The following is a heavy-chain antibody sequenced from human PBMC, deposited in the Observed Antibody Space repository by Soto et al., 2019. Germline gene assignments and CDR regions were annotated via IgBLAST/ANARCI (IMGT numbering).Heavy chain of an antibody. CDR3: RGALAAAGTYFHY. J-gene: IGHJ4*02. V-gene: IGHV3-30*03. D-gene: IGHD6-13*01. CDR1: GITFSDLG. CDR2: ISHDGSRE. Sequence: VQLVDSGGGVVQPGGSLRLSCAASGITFSDLGMHWVRQAPGKGLEWLTVISHDGSREYYAESVQGRFTISRDNSKKMLYLQMNSLRPDDMARYYCRGALAAAGTYFHYWGQGTLVTVSS.